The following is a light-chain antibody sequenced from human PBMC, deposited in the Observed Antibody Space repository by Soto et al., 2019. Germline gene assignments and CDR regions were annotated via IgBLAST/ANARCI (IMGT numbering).Light chain of an antibody. CDR2: EVT. V-gene: IGLV2-14*01. Sequence: QSALTQPASVSGSPGQSITISCTGTSSDVGGYNYVSWYQHHPGKAPKLIIYEVTNRPSGVSNRFSGSKSGNTASLTISGLQAEDEADYYCSSYTSSNTLAVFGGGTKVTVL. CDR3: SSYTSSNTLAV. J-gene: IGLJ3*02. CDR1: SSDVGGYNY.